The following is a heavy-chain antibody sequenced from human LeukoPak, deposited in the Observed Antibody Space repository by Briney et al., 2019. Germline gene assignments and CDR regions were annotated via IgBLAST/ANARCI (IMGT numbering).Heavy chain of an antibody. CDR2: IRYDGSNK. D-gene: IGHD2-2*02. CDR3: AKLYSNYFDY. CDR1: GFTFSSYA. J-gene: IGHJ4*02. V-gene: IGHV3-30*02. Sequence: GGSLRLSCAASGFTFSSYAMHWVRQAPGKGLEWVAFIRYDGSNKYYADSVKGRFTISRDNSKNTLYLQMNSLRAEDTAVYYCAKLYSNYFDYWGQGTLVTVSS.